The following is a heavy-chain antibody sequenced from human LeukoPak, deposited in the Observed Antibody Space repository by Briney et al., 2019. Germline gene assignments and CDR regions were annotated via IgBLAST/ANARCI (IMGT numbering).Heavy chain of an antibody. J-gene: IGHJ4*02. CDR1: GGSIYSTTFY. Sequence: SETLSLTCTVSGGSIYSTTFYWGWIRQPPGKGLEWIGSMYYDGSTYHNPSLRSRFTISVDTSNNQFSLKLTSVTAADTAVYFCARRSDSGSADGEDYFDYWGQGTLVTVSS. CDR2: MYYDGST. CDR3: ARRSDSGSADGEDYFDY. D-gene: IGHD1-26*01. V-gene: IGHV4-39*01.